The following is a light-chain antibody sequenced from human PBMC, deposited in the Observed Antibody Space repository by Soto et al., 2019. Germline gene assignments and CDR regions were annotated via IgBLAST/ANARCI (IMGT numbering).Light chain of an antibody. CDR3: QQRSNWPIT. Sequence: EIVLTQSPGTLSLSPGEIATLSCSASQSVSNNYLAWYQQKPGQAPRLLIYGASNRATGIPDRFSGSGSGTDFTLTISRLEPEDFAVYYCQQRSNWPITFGQGTRLEIK. V-gene: IGKV3D-20*02. J-gene: IGKJ5*01. CDR1: QSVSNNY. CDR2: GAS.